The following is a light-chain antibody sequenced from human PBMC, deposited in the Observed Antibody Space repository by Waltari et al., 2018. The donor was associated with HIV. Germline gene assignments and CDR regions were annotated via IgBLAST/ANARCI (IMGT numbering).Light chain of an antibody. V-gene: IGKV1-9*01. CDR1: QGINYY. J-gene: IGKJ4*01. Sequence: DIQLTQSPSFLSASVGNRVTIPCRTRQGINYYLAWYQQKPGKAPKLLIYAASTLQSGVPSRFSGSGSGTEFTLTISSLQPEDFATYYCQQLNSYPQITFGGGTKVEIK. CDR2: AAS. CDR3: QQLNSYPQIT.